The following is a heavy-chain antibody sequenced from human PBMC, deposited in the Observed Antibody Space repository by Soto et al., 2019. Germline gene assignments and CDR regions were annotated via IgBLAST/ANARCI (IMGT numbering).Heavy chain of an antibody. D-gene: IGHD3-3*01. J-gene: IGHJ6*02. CDR1: GFTFSSYS. V-gene: IGHV3-21*01. CDR2: ISSSSSYI. CDR3: ARGVADGYYYYGMDV. Sequence: GGSLRLSCAASGFTFSSYSMNWVRQAPGKGLEWVSSISSSSSYIYYADSVKGRFTISRDNAKNSLYLQMNSLRAEDTAVYYCARGVADGYYYYGMDVWGQGTTVTAP.